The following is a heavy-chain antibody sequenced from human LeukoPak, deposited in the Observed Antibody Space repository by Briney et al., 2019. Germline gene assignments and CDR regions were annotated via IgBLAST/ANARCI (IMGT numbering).Heavy chain of an antibody. V-gene: IGHV3-23*01. D-gene: IGHD6-19*01. CDR2: ISGRDYST. J-gene: IGHJ5*02. CDR1: GFTFSTYA. Sequence: PGGSLTLPCVASGFTFSTYAVSWVRQSPGKGLECVSTISGRDYSTFYADSVKGRFTIARDNSKNTLYLEMSRLRAEDSAVYYCAKPLVAVAGWDYVSWGPGTLVTVSS. CDR3: AKPLVAVAGWDYVS.